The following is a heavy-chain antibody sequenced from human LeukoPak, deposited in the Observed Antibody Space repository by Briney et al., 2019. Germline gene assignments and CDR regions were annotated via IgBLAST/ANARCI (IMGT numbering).Heavy chain of an antibody. CDR3: AKDTSYDYVWGSYPPYYYYGMDV. V-gene: IGHV3-23*01. Sequence: GVLRLSCAASGFTFSSYAMSWVRQAPGKGLEWVSAISGSGGSTYYADSVKGRFTISRDNSKNTLYLQMNSLRAEDTAVYYCAKDTSYDYVWGSYPPYYYYGMDVWGQGTTVTVSS. J-gene: IGHJ6*02. CDR1: GFTFSSYA. CDR2: ISGSGGST. D-gene: IGHD3-16*02.